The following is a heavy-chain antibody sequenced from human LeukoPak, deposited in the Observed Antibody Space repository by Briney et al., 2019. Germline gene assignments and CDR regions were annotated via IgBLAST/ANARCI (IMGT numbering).Heavy chain of an antibody. D-gene: IGHD6-19*01. CDR1: GFTFDDYG. CDR3: ARSRGGIAVAGTFFDY. J-gene: IGHJ4*02. Sequence: GGSLRLSCAASGFTFDDYGMSWVRQAPGKGLEWVSGMNWNGGSTVYADSVKGRFTISRDNAKNSLYLQMNSLRAEDTALYYCARSRGGIAVAGTFFDYWGQGTLVTVSS. CDR2: MNWNGGST. V-gene: IGHV3-20*04.